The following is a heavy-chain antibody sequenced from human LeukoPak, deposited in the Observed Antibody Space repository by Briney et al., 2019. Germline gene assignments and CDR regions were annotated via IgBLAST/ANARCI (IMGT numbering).Heavy chain of an antibody. CDR1: GYTFTSYG. Sequence: GASVKVSCKASGYTFTSYGISWVRQAPGQGLEWMGWISAYNGNTNYAQKLQGRVTMTTDTSTSTAYMELRSLRSDDTAVYYCARDIAAAGYYYYMDVWGKGTTVTVSS. V-gene: IGHV1-18*01. CDR3: ARDIAAAGYYYYMDV. J-gene: IGHJ6*03. CDR2: ISAYNGNT. D-gene: IGHD6-13*01.